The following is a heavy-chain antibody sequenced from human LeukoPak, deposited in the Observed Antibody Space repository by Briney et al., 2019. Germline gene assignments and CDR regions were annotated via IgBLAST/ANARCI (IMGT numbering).Heavy chain of an antibody. CDR2: SNDSVGT. CDR1: GGTFSGYY. V-gene: IGHV4-34*01. CDR3: ARLSVIVGSTLEYYYYYMDV. D-gene: IGHD1-26*01. J-gene: IGHJ6*03. Sequence: SETLSLTCAVYGGTFSGYYWSWIRQPPGKRREWVGESNDSVGTNYNPSLKSRVTISADKSKNQVSLKLTSVTAADTAVYYCARLSVIVGSTLEYYYYYMDVWGQGTTVTVSS.